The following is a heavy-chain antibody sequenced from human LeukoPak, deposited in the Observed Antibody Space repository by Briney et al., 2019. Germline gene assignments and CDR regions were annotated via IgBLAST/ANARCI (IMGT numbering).Heavy chain of an antibody. CDR3: ARERDFYYYMDV. Sequence: SETLSLTCTVSGGSISSSSYYWGWIRQPPGKGLEWIGSIYYSGSTYYNPSLKSRVTISVDTSKNQFSLKLSSVTAADTAVYYCARERDFYYYMDVWGKGTTVTVSS. CDR2: IYYSGST. CDR1: GGSISSSSYY. V-gene: IGHV4-39*02. J-gene: IGHJ6*03.